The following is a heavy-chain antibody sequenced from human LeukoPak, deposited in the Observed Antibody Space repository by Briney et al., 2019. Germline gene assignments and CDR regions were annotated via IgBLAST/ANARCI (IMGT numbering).Heavy chain of an antibody. Sequence: ASVTVSCKASGYTFTSYGISWVRQAPGQGLEWMGWISAYNGNTIYAQKLQGRVTMTTDTSASTAYMELRSLRSDDTAVYYCARDGLDIVVVPAAIPDWYFDLWGRGTLVTVSS. V-gene: IGHV1-18*01. CDR3: ARDGLDIVVVPAAIPDWYFDL. D-gene: IGHD2-2*02. CDR1: GYTFTSYG. CDR2: ISAYNGNT. J-gene: IGHJ2*01.